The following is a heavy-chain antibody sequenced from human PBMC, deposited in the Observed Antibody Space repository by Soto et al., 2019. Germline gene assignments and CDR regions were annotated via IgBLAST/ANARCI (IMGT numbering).Heavy chain of an antibody. V-gene: IGHV3-7*01. CDR2: VNQDGSNK. CDR3: ARDYRAY. J-gene: IGHJ4*02. D-gene: IGHD1-26*01. Sequence: RLSCAASGLTFSSFWMSWVRQAPGKGPEWVASVNQDGSNKQYVDSVKGRFTISRDNAENSLYLQMNSLRAEDTAVYYCARDYRAYRGTGTLVTVSS. CDR1: GLTFSSFW.